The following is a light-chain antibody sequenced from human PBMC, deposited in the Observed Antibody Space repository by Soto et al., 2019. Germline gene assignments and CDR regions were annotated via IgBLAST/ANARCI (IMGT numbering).Light chain of an antibody. Sequence: IQMTQSPSTLSASVGDRVTITCRASQTTNSWLDWDQQKPGKAPNVLIYKSSRLESGVPSRFSGSGSGTDFTLTISRLRTDDFATYDCLQYNASPHTFGQGTKLEIK. CDR2: KSS. J-gene: IGKJ2*01. V-gene: IGKV1-5*03. CDR3: LQYNASPHT. CDR1: QTTNSW.